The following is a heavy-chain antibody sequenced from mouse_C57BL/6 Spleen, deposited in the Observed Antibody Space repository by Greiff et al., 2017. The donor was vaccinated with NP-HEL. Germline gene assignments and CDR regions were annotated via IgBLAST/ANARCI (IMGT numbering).Heavy chain of an antibody. CDR2: IDPNSGGT. CDR3: AGSVLWPGYFDY. Sequence: QVQLQQPGAELVKPGASVKLSCKASGYTFTSYWMHWVKQRPGRGLEWIGRIDPNSGGTKYNEKFKSKATLTVDKSSSTAYMQLSSLTSADSAVAYGAGSVLWPGYFDYWGKGTTVTVSS. V-gene: IGHV1-72*01. D-gene: IGHD3-1*01. J-gene: IGHJ1*03. CDR1: GYTFTSYW.